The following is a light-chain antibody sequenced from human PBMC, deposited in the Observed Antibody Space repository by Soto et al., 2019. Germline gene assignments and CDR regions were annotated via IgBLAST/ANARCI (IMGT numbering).Light chain of an antibody. CDR2: EVS. J-gene: IGLJ1*01. V-gene: IGLV2-14*01. Sequence: QSALTQPASVSGSPGQSITISCTGTSSDVGDYNYVSWYQQHPGKAPKVMIYEVSHRPSGVSNRFSGSKSGNTASLTISGLQAEDEADYYCCSYGGSNNFVFGTGTKVTVL. CDR3: CSYGGSNNFV. CDR1: SSDVGDYNY.